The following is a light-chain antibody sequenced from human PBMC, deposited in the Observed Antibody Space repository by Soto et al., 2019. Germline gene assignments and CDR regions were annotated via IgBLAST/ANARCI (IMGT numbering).Light chain of an antibody. V-gene: IGLV3-1*01. CDR1: KLGEKY. CDR3: QAWDSSAAVV. J-gene: IGLJ1*01. Sequence: YELTQPPSVSVAPGQTASITCSGDKLGEKYACWYQQKAGQSPVLVIFQDNKRPSGIPVRCSGSNSGNTATLTIIGTQAMDESDYYCQAWDSSAAVVFGTGTKLTVL. CDR2: QDN.